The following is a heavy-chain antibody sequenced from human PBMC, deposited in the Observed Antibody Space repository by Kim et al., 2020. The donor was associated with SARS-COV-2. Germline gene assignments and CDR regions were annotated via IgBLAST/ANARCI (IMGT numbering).Heavy chain of an antibody. CDR3: ARRGPPLQSAIDY. J-gene: IGHJ4*02. Sequence: YVDSVKGRFTISRDNAKNSLYLQMNSLGAEDTAVYYCARRGPPLQSAIDYWGQGTLVTVSS. V-gene: IGHV3-7*03. D-gene: IGHD4-4*01.